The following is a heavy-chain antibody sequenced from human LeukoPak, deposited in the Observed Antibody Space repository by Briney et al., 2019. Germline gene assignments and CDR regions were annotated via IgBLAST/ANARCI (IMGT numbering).Heavy chain of an antibody. J-gene: IGHJ3*02. V-gene: IGHV3-53*01. CDR1: GFTVSSTH. Sequence: GGSLRLSCAASGFTVSSTHIVWVRQAPGKGLEWVSVTYTGGNSYYAGSVKGRFIISRDISKNTPYLQMNSLRAEDSALYYCARGGRGSAAVVAPRSFDIWGQGTMVTVSS. CDR3: ARGGRGSAAVVAPRSFDI. D-gene: IGHD3-22*01. CDR2: TYTGGNS.